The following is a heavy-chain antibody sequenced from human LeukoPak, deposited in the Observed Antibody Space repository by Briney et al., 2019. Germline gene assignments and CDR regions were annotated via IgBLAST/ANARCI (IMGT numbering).Heavy chain of an antibody. J-gene: IGHJ4*02. CDR2: IYDTGNT. CDR1: GDSIRSNNYY. CDR3: ARRGYSAYDLDY. V-gene: IGHV4-39*07. Sequence: SETLSLTCTVSGDSIRSNNYYWGWIRQPPGKGLEWIGSIYDTGNTYYNPSLKSRVTISVDTSKNQFSLRLSSVTAADTAVYYCARRGYSAYDLDYWGQGTLVTVSS. D-gene: IGHD5-12*01.